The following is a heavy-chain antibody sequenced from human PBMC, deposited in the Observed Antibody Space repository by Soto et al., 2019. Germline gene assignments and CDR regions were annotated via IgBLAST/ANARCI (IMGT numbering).Heavy chain of an antibody. CDR2: INPKFGDT. V-gene: IGHV1-2*02. CDR3: ARNMDYYYGRGSGNGHGV. J-gene: IGHJ6*02. D-gene: IGHD3-10*02. CDR1: GYTFTAYH. Sequence: QVQLVQSGAEVKEPGDSVRVSCEASGYTFTAYHIHWVRQAPGQGLEWMGWINPKFGDTTYAQDFQGRFSLTRDMSISTVYMELSRLTSDDTAICYCARNMDYYYGRGSGNGHGVWGQGTTVTVFS.